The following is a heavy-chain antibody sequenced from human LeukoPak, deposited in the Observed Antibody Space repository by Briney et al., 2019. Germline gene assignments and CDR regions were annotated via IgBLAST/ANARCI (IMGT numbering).Heavy chain of an antibody. V-gene: IGHV3-30*18. J-gene: IGHJ5*02. CDR3: VKDRYGGKQINWFDP. Sequence: GGSLRLSCAASGFTFSSYWMSWVRQAPGKGLEWVAVISHDGSNKYYADSVKGRFTISRDNSKNTLYLQMNSLRAEDTAVYYCVKDRYGGKQINWFDPWGQGTLVTVSS. CDR1: GFTFSSYW. CDR2: ISHDGSNK. D-gene: IGHD4-23*01.